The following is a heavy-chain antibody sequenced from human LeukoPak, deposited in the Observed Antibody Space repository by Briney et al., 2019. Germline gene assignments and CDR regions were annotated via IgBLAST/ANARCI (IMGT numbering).Heavy chain of an antibody. V-gene: IGHV3-64*01. CDR2: ISSNGGST. CDR3: ARDGGFYGDLYFDY. J-gene: IGHJ4*02. D-gene: IGHD4-17*01. CDR1: GFTFSSYA. Sequence: GGSLRLSCAASGFTFSSYAMHWVRQAPGKGLEYVSAISSNGGSTYYANSVKGRFTISRDNSKNTLYLQMGSLRAEDMAVYYCARDGGFYGDLYFDYWGQGTLVTVSS.